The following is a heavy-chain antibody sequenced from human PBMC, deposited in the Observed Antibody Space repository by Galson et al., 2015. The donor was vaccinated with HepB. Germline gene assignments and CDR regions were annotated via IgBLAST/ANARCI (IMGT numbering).Heavy chain of an antibody. J-gene: IGHJ4*02. CDR1: GYTFTSSN. D-gene: IGHD3-16*01. CDR3: LSARFYFEF. CDR2: INTNTGKP. Sequence: SVKVSCKASGYTFTSSNINWVRQAPGQGLEWMGWINTNTGKPAYAQGFTGRFVFSLDTSVNTAYLQITSLKAEDTAVYYCLSARFYFEFWGQGTLVTVSP. V-gene: IGHV7-4-1*02.